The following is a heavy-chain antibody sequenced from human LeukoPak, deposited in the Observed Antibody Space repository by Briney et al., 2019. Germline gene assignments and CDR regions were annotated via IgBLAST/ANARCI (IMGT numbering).Heavy chain of an antibody. CDR1: GFTFSSYA. V-gene: IGHV3-30-3*01. D-gene: IGHD5-18*01. J-gene: IGHJ3*02. CDR2: ISYDGSNK. CDR3: ARDPDTGWAFDI. Sequence: PGRSLRLSCAASGFTFSSYAMHWVRQAPGKGLEWVAVISYDGSNKYYADSVKGRFTISRDNSKNTLYLQTNSLRAEDTAVYYCARDPDTGWAFDIWGQGTMVTVSS.